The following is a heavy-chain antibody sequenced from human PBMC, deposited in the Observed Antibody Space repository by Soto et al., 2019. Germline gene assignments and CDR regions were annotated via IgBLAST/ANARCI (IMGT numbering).Heavy chain of an antibody. CDR1: GFTFSSYG. D-gene: IGHD6-19*01. CDR3: ARQAVAGTIGYYGMDV. CDR2: IWYDGSNK. Sequence: GGSLRLSCAASGFTFSSYGMHWVRQAPGKGLEWVAVIWYDGSNKYYADSVKGRFTISRDNSKNTLYLQMNSLRAEDTAVYYCARQAVAGTIGYYGMDVWGQGTTVTSP. V-gene: IGHV3-33*01. J-gene: IGHJ6*02.